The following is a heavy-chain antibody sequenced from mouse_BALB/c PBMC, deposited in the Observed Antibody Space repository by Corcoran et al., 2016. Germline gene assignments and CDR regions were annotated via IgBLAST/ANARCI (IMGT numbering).Heavy chain of an antibody. CDR2: INTYTGEP. J-gene: IGHJ3*01. Sequence: QIQLVQAGPELKKPGATVKISCKASGYTFTNYGMNWVKQAPGKGLKWMGWINTYTGEPTYADDFKGRFAFSLETSASTAYLQINNLKNEDTATYFCARSLHYYGSSYDWFAYWGQGTLVTVSA. CDR1: GYTFTNYG. V-gene: IGHV9-3-1*01. D-gene: IGHD1-1*01. CDR3: ARSLHYYGSSYDWFAY.